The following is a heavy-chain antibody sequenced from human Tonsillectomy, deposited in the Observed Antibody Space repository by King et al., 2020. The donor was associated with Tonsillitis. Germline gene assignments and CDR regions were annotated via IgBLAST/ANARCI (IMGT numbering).Heavy chain of an antibody. J-gene: IGHJ4*02. CDR1: GYTFTGYY. D-gene: IGHD6-13*01. CDR2: INPNSGGT. Sequence: QLVQSGAEVKKPGASVKVSCKASGYTFTGYYMNWVRQAPGQGLEWMGWINPNSGGTNYAQKLQGRVTMTRDTSISTAYMELSRLRSDDTAVYYCALMGRYSISRIDYWGQGTLVTVSS. V-gene: IGHV1-2*02. CDR3: ALMGRYSISRIDY.